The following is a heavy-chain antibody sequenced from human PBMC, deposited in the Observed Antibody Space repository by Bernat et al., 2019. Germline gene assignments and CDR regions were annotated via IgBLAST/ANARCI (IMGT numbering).Heavy chain of an antibody. CDR2: ISFDGSKK. J-gene: IGHJ6*02. CDR1: GFTFGSYA. CDR3: ARDGYSSGWWDYGMDL. V-gene: IGHV3-30-3*01. Sequence: QVQLVESGGGVVQPGSSLRLSCVASGFTFGSYAMHWVRQAPGKGPEWVALISFDGSKKFYVESVKGRFTVSRDKSKNTLSLQMTSLRSDDTAVYYCARDGYSSGWWDYGMDLWGQGTTVTVSS. D-gene: IGHD6-19*01.